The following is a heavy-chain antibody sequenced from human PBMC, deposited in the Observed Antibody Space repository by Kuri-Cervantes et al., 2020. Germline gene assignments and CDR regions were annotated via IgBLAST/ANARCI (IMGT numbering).Heavy chain of an antibody. D-gene: IGHD2-15*01. J-gene: IGHJ5*02. CDR3: AREVGYCSGGSCSNWFDP. CDR1: GGSISSYY. CDR2: IYYSGST. V-gene: IGHV4-59*01. Sequence: SETLSLTCTVSGGSISSYYWSWIRQPPGKGLEWIGYIYYSGSTNYNPSLKSRVTISVDTSKNQFSLKLSSVTAADTAVYYCAREVGYCSGGSCSNWFDPWGQGTRVT.